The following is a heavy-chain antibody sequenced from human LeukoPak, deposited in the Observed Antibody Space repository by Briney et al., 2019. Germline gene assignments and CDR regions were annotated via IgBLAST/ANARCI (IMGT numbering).Heavy chain of an antibody. CDR3: ARSYNWTRIGAFDI. D-gene: IGHD1-20*01. CDR1: GGSFRGYY. Sequence: SETLSLTCDVYGGSFRGYYWSWIRQPPGKGLEWIGEINRSGSTNYNPSLKSRVTISVDTSKNQFSLKLSSVTAAADTAVYYCARSYNWTRIGAFDIWGQGTMVTVSS. V-gene: IGHV4-34*01. CDR2: INRSGST. J-gene: IGHJ3*02.